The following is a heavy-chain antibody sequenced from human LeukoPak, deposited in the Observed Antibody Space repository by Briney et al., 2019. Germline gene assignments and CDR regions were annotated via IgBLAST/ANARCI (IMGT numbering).Heavy chain of an antibody. CDR2: INPNSGGT. J-gene: IGHJ5*02. Sequence: AAVTVSCQASGYTFTGYYMHWVRPAPGQGREWMGWINPNSGGTNYAQKPQGRGTMTSDTSIRTAYMELSRLRSDVTAVYYCAKAHCSSTSCSLGWFDPWGQGTLVTVSS. CDR1: GYTFTGYY. V-gene: IGHV1-2*02. D-gene: IGHD2-2*01. CDR3: AKAHCSSTSCSLGWFDP.